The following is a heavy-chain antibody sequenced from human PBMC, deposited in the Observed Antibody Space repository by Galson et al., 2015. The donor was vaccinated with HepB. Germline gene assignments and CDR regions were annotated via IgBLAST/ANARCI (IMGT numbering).Heavy chain of an antibody. D-gene: IGHD3/OR15-3a*01. V-gene: IGHV2-5*02. CDR1: GLSLNSRGVG. Sequence: PALVKPTQTLTLTCAFSGLSLNSRGVGVGWIRQPPGKALEWLALIFWDDDQRYTPLLKSRLSVTKDTSQNQVVLKLTSVDPVDTATYYCAHMDLGLTSFAYWGQGTLVTVSS. CDR2: IFWDDDQ. CDR3: AHMDLGLTSFAY. J-gene: IGHJ4*02.